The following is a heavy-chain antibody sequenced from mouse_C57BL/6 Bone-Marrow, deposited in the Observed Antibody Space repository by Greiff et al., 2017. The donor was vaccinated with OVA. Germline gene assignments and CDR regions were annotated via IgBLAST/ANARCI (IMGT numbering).Heavy chain of an antibody. J-gene: IGHJ3*01. CDR3: ARSYYYGSSYWFAY. Sequence: ESGPGILQPSQTLSLTCSFSGFSLSTFGMGVGWIRQPSGKGLEWLAHIWWDDDKYYNPALKRRLTISKDTSKNQVFLKIANVDTADTATYYCARSYYYGSSYWFAYWGQGTLVTVSA. V-gene: IGHV8-8*01. D-gene: IGHD1-1*01. CDR1: GFSLSTFGMG. CDR2: IWWDDDK.